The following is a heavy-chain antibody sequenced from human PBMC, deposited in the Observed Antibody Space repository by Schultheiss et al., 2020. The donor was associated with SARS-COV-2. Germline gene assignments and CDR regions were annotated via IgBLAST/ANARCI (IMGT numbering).Heavy chain of an antibody. CDR2: ISDSDDNT. D-gene: IGHD5-24*01. CDR3: ARGGYKKPYFDY. Sequence: GGSLRLSCAASGFTFSSYAMSWVRQAPGKGLEWVSAISDSDDNTYYADSVKGRFTISRDNAKNSLYLQMNSLRAEDTAVYYCARGGYKKPYFDYWGQGTLVTVSS. CDR1: GFTFSSYA. V-gene: IGHV3-23*01. J-gene: IGHJ4*02.